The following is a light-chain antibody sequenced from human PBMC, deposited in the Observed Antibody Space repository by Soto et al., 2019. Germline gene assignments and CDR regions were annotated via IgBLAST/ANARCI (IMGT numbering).Light chain of an antibody. CDR2: SAS. Sequence: DIQMSQSPSSLSASVGDRVTITCLSIQTIKNSLNWYQQKPGSAPNLLIYSASSLHVGVPSRFSASKSGPDFTLTISGLQPEDFATYYCQQFYSAPVTFGQGTRLEIK. CDR1: QTIKNS. J-gene: IGKJ5*01. CDR3: QQFYSAPVT. V-gene: IGKV1-39*01.